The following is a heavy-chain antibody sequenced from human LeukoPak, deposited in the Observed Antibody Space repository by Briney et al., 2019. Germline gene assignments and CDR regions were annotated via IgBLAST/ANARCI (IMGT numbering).Heavy chain of an antibody. CDR3: ARPRGGDYSAFDI. Sequence: PGGSLRLSCAASGFTFSSYAMNWVRQAPGKGLEWVSSISSSSSYIYYADSVKGRFAISRDNAKNSLYLQMNSLRAEDTAVYYCARPRGGDYSAFDIWGQGTMVTVSS. CDR1: GFTFSSYA. CDR2: ISSSSSYI. J-gene: IGHJ3*02. D-gene: IGHD4-17*01. V-gene: IGHV3-21*01.